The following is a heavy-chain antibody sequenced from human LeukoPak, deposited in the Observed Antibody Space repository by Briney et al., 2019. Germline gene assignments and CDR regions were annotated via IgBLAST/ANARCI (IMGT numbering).Heavy chain of an antibody. Sequence: GGSLRLSCAASGFTFSSYEMNWFRQAPGKGLEWVSYISSSGSTIYYADSVKGRFTISRDNAKNSLYLQMNSLRAEDTAVYYCARDAYYYDSSGYYFDYYYMDVWGKGTTVTVSS. CDR1: GFTFSSYE. CDR2: ISSSGSTI. V-gene: IGHV3-48*03. CDR3: ARDAYYYDSSGYYFDYYYMDV. J-gene: IGHJ6*03. D-gene: IGHD3-22*01.